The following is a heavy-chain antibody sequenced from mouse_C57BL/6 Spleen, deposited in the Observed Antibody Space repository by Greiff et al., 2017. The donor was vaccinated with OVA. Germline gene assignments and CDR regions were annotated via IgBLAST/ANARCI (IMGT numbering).Heavy chain of an antibody. CDR1: GYAFSSYW. CDR2: IYPGDGDT. J-gene: IGHJ2*01. D-gene: IGHD1-1*01. V-gene: IGHV1-80*01. CDR3: ARSRDGSSGY. Sequence: VQVVESGAELVKPGASVKISCKASGYAFSSYWMNWVKQRPGKGLEWIGQIYPGDGDTNYNGKFKGKATLTADKSSSTAYMQLSSLTSEDSAVDFCARSRDGSSGYWGQGTTLTVSS.